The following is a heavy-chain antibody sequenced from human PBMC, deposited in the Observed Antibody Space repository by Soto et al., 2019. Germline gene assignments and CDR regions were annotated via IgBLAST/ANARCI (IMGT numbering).Heavy chain of an antibody. J-gene: IGHJ6*02. D-gene: IGHD3-16*01. CDR1: GYTFTSYG. Sequence: QVQLVQSGAEVKKPGASVKVSCKASGYTFTSYGISWARQDPGQGLEWMGWIRAYNGNTNYAQKLQGRVTMPTDTSTSTAYMELSSLRSDDTTVYYCARDLGYDYYYGMDVWGQGTTVTASS. CDR2: IRAYNGNT. CDR3: ARDLGYDYYYGMDV. V-gene: IGHV1-18*04.